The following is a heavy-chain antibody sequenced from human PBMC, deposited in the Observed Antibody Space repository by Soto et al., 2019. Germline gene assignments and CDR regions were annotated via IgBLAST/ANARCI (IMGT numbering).Heavy chain of an antibody. D-gene: IGHD2-15*01. CDR1: FSVRSCGKR. CDR2: LYWDAYK. CDR3: ALCDYGSGFFDY. J-gene: IGHJ4*01. Sequence: FSVRSCGKRVGWIRQPPGKALEWLALLYWDAYKRYRPSLQRRLTIRQYTSEHQVCLTQTTMDPVDTATYYCALCDYGSGFFDYWRYGVLRSFSS. V-gene: IGHV2-5*02.